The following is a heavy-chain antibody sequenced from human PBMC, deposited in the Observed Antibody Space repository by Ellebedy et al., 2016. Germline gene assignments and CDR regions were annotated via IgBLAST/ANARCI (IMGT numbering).Heavy chain of an antibody. CDR2: INSDGSST. V-gene: IGHV3-74*01. Sequence: GGSLRLSXAASGFTFSSYWMHWVRQAPGKGLMWVSRINSDGSSTIYPDSVKGRFTISRDNAKNTLYLQMNSLRAEDTAVYYCARVAAGDSRGFLHWGQGTLVTVSS. D-gene: IGHD2-21*02. J-gene: IGHJ1*01. CDR1: GFTFSSYW. CDR3: ARVAAGDSRGFLH.